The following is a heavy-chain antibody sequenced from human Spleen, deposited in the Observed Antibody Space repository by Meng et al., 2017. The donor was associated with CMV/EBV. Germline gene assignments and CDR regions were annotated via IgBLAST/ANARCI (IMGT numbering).Heavy chain of an antibody. CDR3: AKDVRLGGNYGWFDP. V-gene: IGHV3-7*03. J-gene: IGHJ5*02. CDR1: GFTFNNYW. Sequence: GGSLRLSCAASGFTFNNYWMSWVRQAPGKGLEWVANIKQDGSEKYYVDSVKGRFTISRDNSKNSLYLQMNSLRGEDTALYHCAKDVRLGGNYGWFDPWGQGTLVTVSS. CDR2: IKQDGSEK. D-gene: IGHD1-26*01.